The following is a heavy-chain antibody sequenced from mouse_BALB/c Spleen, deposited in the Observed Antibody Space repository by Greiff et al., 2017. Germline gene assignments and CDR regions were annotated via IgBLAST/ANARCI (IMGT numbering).Heavy chain of an antibody. V-gene: IGHV5-6-5*01. J-gene: IGHJ1*01. D-gene: IGHD2-4*01. CDR3: ARGDYLFYFDV. CDR1: GFTFSSYA. Sequence: EVQLVESGGGLVKPGGSLKLSCAASGFTFSSYAMSWVRQTPEKRLEWVASISSGGSTYYPDSVKGRFTIPRDNARNILYLQMSSPRSEDTAMYYCARGDYLFYFDVWGAGTTVTVSS. CDR2: ISSGGST.